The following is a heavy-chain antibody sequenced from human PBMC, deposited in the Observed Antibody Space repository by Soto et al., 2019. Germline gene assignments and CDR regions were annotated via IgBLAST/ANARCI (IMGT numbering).Heavy chain of an antibody. J-gene: IGHJ4*02. V-gene: IGHV3-7*05. CDR1: GFTFSSYG. CDR2: IREDGSEK. CDR3: ARSCTKGQI. Sequence: EVQLVESGGGLVQPGGSLRLSCAASGFTFSSYGMSWVRQVPGKGLEWVAKIREDGSEKYYVDSVKGRFTISRDNAKNSLYLQMNSLRAEDTDFYYCARSCTKGQIWGQGTRVTVSS.